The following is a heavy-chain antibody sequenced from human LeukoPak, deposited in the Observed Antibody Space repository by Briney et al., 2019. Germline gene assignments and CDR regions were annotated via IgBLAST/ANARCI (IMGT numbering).Heavy chain of an antibody. Sequence: PGGSLRLSCAASGFTFSSYEMNWVRQAPGKGLEWVGHIKTKTDGGTTDYAAPVKGRFTISRDDSKNTLYLQMNSLKTEDTALYYCTTGTWIQLWLADYWGQGTLVTVSS. CDR1: GFTFSSYE. CDR3: TTGTWIQLWLADY. V-gene: IGHV3-15*01. J-gene: IGHJ4*02. CDR2: IKTKTDGGTT. D-gene: IGHD5-18*01.